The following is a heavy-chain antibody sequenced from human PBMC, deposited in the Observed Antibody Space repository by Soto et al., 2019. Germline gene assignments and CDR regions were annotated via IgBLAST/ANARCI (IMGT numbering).Heavy chain of an antibody. CDR2: IDPSDYYT. V-gene: IGHV5-10-1*01. CDR1: GYSFTNYW. Sequence: GESLKLSCKGSGYSFTNYWISWVRQMPGKGLEWRGMIDPSDYYTNYSPSFQGHVTISADKSISTAYLQWSSLKASDTAMYYCARQASTYYYDSSGYYPPHYGMDVWGQGTTVTVSS. J-gene: IGHJ6*02. CDR3: ARQASTYYYDSSGYYPPHYGMDV. D-gene: IGHD3-22*01.